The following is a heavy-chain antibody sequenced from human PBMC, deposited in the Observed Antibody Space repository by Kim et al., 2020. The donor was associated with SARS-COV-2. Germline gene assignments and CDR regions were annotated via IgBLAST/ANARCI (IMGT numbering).Heavy chain of an antibody. D-gene: IGHD2-2*01. V-gene: IGHV4-31*03. J-gene: IGHJ4*02. CDR1: GGSIGTGGKF. Sequence: SETLSLTCSVSGGSIGTGGKFWTWIRQHPAKGLEWIGYISYSGNPHYRPSLRSRVSISLQTSENQFSLTLTSVTAADTAVYYCARGQPLDYWGQGILVTGSS. CDR3: ARGQPLDY. CDR2: ISYSGNP.